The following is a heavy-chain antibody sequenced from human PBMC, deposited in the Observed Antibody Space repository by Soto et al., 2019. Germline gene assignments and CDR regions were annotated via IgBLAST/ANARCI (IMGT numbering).Heavy chain of an antibody. Sequence: SETLSLTCTVSGGSISSGGYYWSWIRQHPGKGLEWIGYIYYSGSTYYNPSLKSRVTISVDTSKNQFSLKLSSVTAADTAVYYCARVRSSSWRLEYWGQGTLVTVPS. J-gene: IGHJ4*02. V-gene: IGHV4-31*03. D-gene: IGHD6-13*01. CDR2: IYYSGST. CDR1: GGSISSGGYY. CDR3: ARVRSSSWRLEY.